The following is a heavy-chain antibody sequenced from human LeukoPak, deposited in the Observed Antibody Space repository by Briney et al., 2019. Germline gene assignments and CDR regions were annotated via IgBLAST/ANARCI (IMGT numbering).Heavy chain of an antibody. Sequence: GGSLRLSCAAAGFTFSNAWMSWVRQAPGKWLEWVGCIKSKTDDGTTDYAAPVKGRFTISRDDSKNTLYLQMNSLKTEDTAVYYCTTDPRYCSGGSCYASTEQDAFDIWGQGTMVTVSS. CDR1: GFTFSNAW. V-gene: IGHV3-15*01. CDR3: TTDPRYCSGGSCYASTEQDAFDI. D-gene: IGHD2-15*01. J-gene: IGHJ3*02. CDR2: IKSKTDDGTT.